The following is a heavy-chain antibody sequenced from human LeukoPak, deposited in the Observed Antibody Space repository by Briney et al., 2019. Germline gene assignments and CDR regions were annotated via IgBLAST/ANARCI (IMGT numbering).Heavy chain of an antibody. CDR1: GGSFSGYY. J-gene: IGHJ6*02. V-gene: IGHV4-34*01. CDR3: ARSEAVADPPPDV. CDR2: INHSGST. D-gene: IGHD6-19*01. Sequence: SETLSLTCAVYGGSFSGYYWSWIRQPPGKGLEWIGEINHSGSTNYNPSLKSRVTISVDTSKNQFSLKLSSVTAADTAVHYCARSEAVADPPPDVWGQGTTVTVSS.